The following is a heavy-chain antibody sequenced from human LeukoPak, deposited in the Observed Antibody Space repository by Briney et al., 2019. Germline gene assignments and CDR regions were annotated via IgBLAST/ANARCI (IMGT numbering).Heavy chain of an antibody. CDR1: GFTFSSYI. CDR2: ISSSSDYI. Sequence: GGSLRLSCAASGFTFSSYIMNWVRQAPGKGLEWVSSISSSSDYIYYVDSVKGRFTISRDDAKKSLYLQMNSLRAEDTAVYYCARGNIKFDYWGQGTLVTVSS. J-gene: IGHJ4*02. V-gene: IGHV3-21*01. CDR3: ARGNIKFDY.